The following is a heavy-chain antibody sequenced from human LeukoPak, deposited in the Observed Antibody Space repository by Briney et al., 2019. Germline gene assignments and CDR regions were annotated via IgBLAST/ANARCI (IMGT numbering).Heavy chain of an antibody. J-gene: IGHJ3*02. CDR3: ARQVVTLSSDAFDI. V-gene: IGHV3-74*01. CDR1: GLTFSSHW. CDR2: INSDGSSI. D-gene: IGHD2-21*02. Sequence: PGGSLRLSCAASGLTFSSHWMHWVRQAPGKGLVWVARINSDGSSISYADSVKGRLTISRDNAKNTLYLQMNSLRAEDTAVYYCARQVVTLSSDAFDIWGQGTMVTVSS.